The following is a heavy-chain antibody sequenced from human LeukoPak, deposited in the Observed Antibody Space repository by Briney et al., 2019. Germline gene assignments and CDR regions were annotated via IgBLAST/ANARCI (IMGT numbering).Heavy chain of an antibody. CDR1: GFTFSNAW. CDR3: ARTYDFGRGPPGDAFDN. Sequence: PGGSLRLSFAASGFTFSNAWMNWVRQAPGKGPEWVSYIDARSGITYYADSVQGRFTLSRDNARESVFLQMDSLRVDDTAVYYCARTYDFGRGPPGDAFDNWGPGTWVIVSS. D-gene: IGHD3-3*01. CDR2: IDARSGIT. J-gene: IGHJ3*02. V-gene: IGHV3-48*01.